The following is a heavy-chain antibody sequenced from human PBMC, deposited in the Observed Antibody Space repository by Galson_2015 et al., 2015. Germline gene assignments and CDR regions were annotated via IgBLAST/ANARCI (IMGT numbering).Heavy chain of an antibody. CDR3: ASSYGGNPFWFFEP. CDR1: GFTFRSYA. Sequence: SLRLSCAASGFTFRSYALHWVRQAPGKGLEWVAVISYDGSNKYYADSVKGRFTISRDNSKNTLYLQMNSLRAEDTAVYYCASSYGGNPFWFFEPLGRGTLVTVSS. D-gene: IGHD4-23*01. V-gene: IGHV3-30-3*01. J-gene: IGHJ2*01. CDR2: ISYDGSNK.